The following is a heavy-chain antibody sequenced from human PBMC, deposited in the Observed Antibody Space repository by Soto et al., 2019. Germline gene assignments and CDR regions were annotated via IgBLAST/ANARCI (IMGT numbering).Heavy chain of an antibody. CDR1: GFTVSSNY. D-gene: IGHD3-9*01. CDR2: IYSGGST. Sequence: GSLRLSCAASGFTVSSNYMSWVRQAPGKGLEWVSVIYSGGSTYYADSVKGRFTTSRDNSKNTLYLQMNSLRAEDTAVYYCASGSTGYYYYGMDVWGQGTTVTVSS. CDR3: ASGSTGYYYYGMDV. V-gene: IGHV3-53*01. J-gene: IGHJ6*02.